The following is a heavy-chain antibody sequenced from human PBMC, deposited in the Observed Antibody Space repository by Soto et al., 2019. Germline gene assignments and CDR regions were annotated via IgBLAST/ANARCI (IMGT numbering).Heavy chain of an antibody. V-gene: IGHV3-33*01. J-gene: IGHJ6*03. CDR2: IWYDGSNK. D-gene: IGHD2-2*01. CDR1: GFTFSSYG. CDR3: ARDGVVVPAAIAYYYMDV. Sequence: GGSLRLSCAASGFTFSSYGMHWVRQAPGKGLEWVAVIWYDGSNKYYADSVKGRFTISRDNSKNTLYLQMNSLRAEDTAVYYCARDGVVVPAAIAYYYMDVWGKGTTVTVSS.